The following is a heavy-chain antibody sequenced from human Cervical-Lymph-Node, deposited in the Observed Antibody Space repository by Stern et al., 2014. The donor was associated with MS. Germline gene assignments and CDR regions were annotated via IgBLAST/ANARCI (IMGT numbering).Heavy chain of an antibody. D-gene: IGHD3-10*01. CDR2: ISYDGSDT. J-gene: IGHJ4*02. CDR1: GFTFSSYG. V-gene: IGHV3-30*18. Sequence: QVQLVQSGGGVVQHGRSLRLTCTVSGFTFSSYGMHWVRQAPGKGLEWVSVISYDGSDTYYAESVKGRFTISRDNTKNTLYLEMRRLRREDTAVYYCVKRGITEVRGVRLGDYWGPGTLVIVSS. CDR3: VKRGITEVRGVRLGDY.